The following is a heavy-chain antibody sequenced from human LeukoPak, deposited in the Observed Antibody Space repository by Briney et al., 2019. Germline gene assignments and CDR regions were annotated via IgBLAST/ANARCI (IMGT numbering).Heavy chain of an antibody. Sequence: PGGSLRLSCAASGFTFDDYGMHWVRQAPGKGLDWVSGISWNGGRILYADSVKGRFTISRDNAKESLYLQMNSLRPEDTALYYCAKAPGVAGTDAFDTWGQGTMVTVSS. J-gene: IGHJ3*02. CDR2: ISWNGGRI. V-gene: IGHV3-9*01. CDR1: GFTFDDYG. D-gene: IGHD6-19*01. CDR3: AKAPGVAGTDAFDT.